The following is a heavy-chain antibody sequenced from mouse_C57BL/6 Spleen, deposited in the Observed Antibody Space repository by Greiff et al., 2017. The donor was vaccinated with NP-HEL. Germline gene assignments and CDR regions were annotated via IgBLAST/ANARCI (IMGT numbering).Heavy chain of an antibody. D-gene: IGHD1-1*01. V-gene: IGHV1-50*01. J-gene: IGHJ2*01. CDR1: GYTFTSYW. CDR3: ARRNFTTVVADY. Sequence: QVQLQQPGAELVKPGASVKLSCKASGYTFTSYWMQWVKQRPGQGLEWIGEIDPSDSYTNYNQKFKGKATLTVDTSSSTAYMQLSSLTSEDSAVYYCARRNFTTVVADYWGQGTTLTVSS. CDR2: IDPSDSYT.